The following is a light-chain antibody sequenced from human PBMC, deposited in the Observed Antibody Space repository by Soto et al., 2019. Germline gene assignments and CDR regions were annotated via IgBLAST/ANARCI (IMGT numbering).Light chain of an antibody. J-gene: IGLJ2*01. V-gene: IGLV1-40*01. CDR3: QSYDSSLSGYVV. CDR1: SSNIGAGYD. CDR2: GNS. Sequence: QSVLTQPPSVSGAPGQRVTISCTGSSSNIGAGYDVHWYQQLPGTAPKLLIYGNSNRPSGVPDRFSGSKSGTSASLAITGVQAEEEADYYCQSYDSSLSGYVVFGGGTKLTVL.